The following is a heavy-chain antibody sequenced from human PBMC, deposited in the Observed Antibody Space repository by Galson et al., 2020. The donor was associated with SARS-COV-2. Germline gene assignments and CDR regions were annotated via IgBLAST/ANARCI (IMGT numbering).Heavy chain of an antibody. CDR1: GFTVTNNY. V-gene: IGHV3-66*01. CDR2: IYSGGTT. CDR3: ARDGRAFLNYYHGMDD. D-gene: IGHD3-3*01. J-gene: IGHJ6*02. Sequence: TGGSLRLSCAASGFTVTNNYMCWVRQAPGKGLEWVSGIYSGGTTYYADSVQGRFTISRDNTKNTLHLQMNSLRAEDTAVYYCARDGRAFLNYYHGMDDWGQGTTVTVSS.